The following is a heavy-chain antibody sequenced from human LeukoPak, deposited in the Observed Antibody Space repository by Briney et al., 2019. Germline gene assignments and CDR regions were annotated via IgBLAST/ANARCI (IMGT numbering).Heavy chain of an antibody. Sequence: GGSLRLSCAASGFTFSSYAMHWVRQAPGKGLEWVAVISFDGNTKHYSDSVKGRFTISRDNSKDTLSLQMNSLRAEDTAVYYCALLSYDAFDIWGQGTKDTVSS. D-gene: IGHD1-26*01. CDR2: ISFDGNTK. CDR3: ALLSYDAFDI. J-gene: IGHJ3*02. CDR1: GFTFSSYA. V-gene: IGHV3-30*04.